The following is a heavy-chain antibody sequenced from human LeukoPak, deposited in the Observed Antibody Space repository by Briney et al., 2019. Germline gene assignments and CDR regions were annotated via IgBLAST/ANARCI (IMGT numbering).Heavy chain of an antibody. CDR3: ARVLTRGYYFDY. Sequence: SETLSLTCTLSGGSIISYYWSWIRQPPGKGLEWIGYIYYSGSTNYNPSLKSRVTISVDTSKNQFSLKLSSVTAADTAVYYCARVLTRGYYFDYWGQGTLVTVSS. CDR1: GGSIISYY. J-gene: IGHJ4*02. V-gene: IGHV4-59*01. CDR2: IYYSGST.